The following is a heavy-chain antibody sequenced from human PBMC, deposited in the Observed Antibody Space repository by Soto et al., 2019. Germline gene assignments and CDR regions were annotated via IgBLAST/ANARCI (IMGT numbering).Heavy chain of an antibody. D-gene: IGHD6-13*01. CDR2: IYLDDDK. Sequence: QITLKASCPTLVNPTQTLTLTSTFSGFSLTTRGGGVVWIRQPPGKPLEWHAPIYLDDDKRDSPPLKSRLTITKDTSKNQVVLTMSSMDPVDTATYFCAHEFLSSSWYPHDAFDLWGQGTMVTVSS. J-gene: IGHJ3*01. CDR3: AHEFLSSSWYPHDAFDL. V-gene: IGHV2-5*02. CDR1: GFSLTTRGGG.